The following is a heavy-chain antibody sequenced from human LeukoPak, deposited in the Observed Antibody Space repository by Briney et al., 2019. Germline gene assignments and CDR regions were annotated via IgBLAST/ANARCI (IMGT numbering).Heavy chain of an antibody. J-gene: IGHJ4*02. CDR2: ISGSGGST. Sequence: GGSLRLSCAASGFTFSSYAMSWVRQAPGKGLEWVSAISGSGGSTYYADSVKGRFTISRDNSKNTLYLQMNSLRAEDTAVYYYAKGRNGFDWLLPLDYWGQGTLVTVSS. D-gene: IGHD3-9*01. V-gene: IGHV3-23*01. CDR3: AKGRNGFDWLLPLDY. CDR1: GFTFSSYA.